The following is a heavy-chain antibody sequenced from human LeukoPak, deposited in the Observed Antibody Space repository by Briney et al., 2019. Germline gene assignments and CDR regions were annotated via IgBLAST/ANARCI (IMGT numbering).Heavy chain of an antibody. CDR3: ARVPLGATVDY. CDR1: GGSISSYY. V-gene: IGHV4-59*01. D-gene: IGHD5-12*01. Sequence: SETLSLTCTVSGGSISSYYWSWIRQPPGKGLEWIGYIYYSGSTNYNPSLKSRVTISVDTSKNQFSLKLSSVTAADTAVYYCARVPLGATVDYWGQGTLVTVSS. J-gene: IGHJ4*02. CDR2: IYYSGST.